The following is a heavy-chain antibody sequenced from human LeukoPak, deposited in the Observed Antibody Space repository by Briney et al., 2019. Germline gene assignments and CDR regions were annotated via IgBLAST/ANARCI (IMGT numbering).Heavy chain of an antibody. CDR2: ISYDGRNT. Sequence: GRSLRLSCAASGFDFSYSGMHWVRQAPGKGLEWVALISYDGRNTDYAASVKGRFTISRDNLNNTLYLKMNRLKPEDTAVYYCAKGRQWHDTWGQGTLVIVSS. CDR3: AKGRQWHDT. CDR1: GFDFSYSG. D-gene: IGHD6-19*01. J-gene: IGHJ5*02. V-gene: IGHV3-30*18.